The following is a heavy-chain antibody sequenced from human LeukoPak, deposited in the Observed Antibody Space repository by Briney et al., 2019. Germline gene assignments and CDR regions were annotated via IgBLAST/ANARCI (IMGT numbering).Heavy chain of an antibody. D-gene: IGHD5-12*01. V-gene: IGHV4-59*01. J-gene: IGHJ4*02. CDR3: ARGRGGSIFDY. CDR2: IYNSGST. Sequence: TSSETLSLTCTVSGASISDYYWSWIRQPPGKGLEWIGYIYNSGSTNYNPSLKSRLTISVDTSEKQFSLKLRSVTAADTAVYYCARGRGGSIFDYWGQGPLVTVSS. CDR1: GASISDYY.